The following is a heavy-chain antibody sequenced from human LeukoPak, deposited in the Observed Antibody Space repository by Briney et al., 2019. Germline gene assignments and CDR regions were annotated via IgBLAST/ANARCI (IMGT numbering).Heavy chain of an antibody. CDR2: ISGSGGST. J-gene: IGHJ3*02. V-gene: IGHV3-23*01. CDR3: AKGSITMIVVRVAFDI. CDR1: GLTFSSYA. Sequence: GGSLRLSCAASGLTFSSYAMSWVRQAPGKGLEWVSAISGSGGSTYYADSVKGRFTISRDNSKNTLYLQMNSLRAEDTAVYYCAKGSITMIVVRVAFDIWGQGTMVTVSS. D-gene: IGHD3-22*01.